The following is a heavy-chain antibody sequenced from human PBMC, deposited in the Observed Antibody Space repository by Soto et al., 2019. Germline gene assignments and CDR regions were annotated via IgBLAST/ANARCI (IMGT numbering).Heavy chain of an antibody. CDR3: ARVAGRQWLVDY. D-gene: IGHD6-19*01. CDR2: ISSSSSYI. V-gene: IGHV3-21*01. J-gene: IGHJ4*02. Sequence: GGSLRLSCAASGFTFSSYSMNWVRQAPGKGLEWVSSISSSSSYIYYADSVKGRFTISRDNAKNSLYLQMNSLRAEDTAVYYCARVAGRQWLVDYWGQGTLVTVSS. CDR1: GFTFSSYS.